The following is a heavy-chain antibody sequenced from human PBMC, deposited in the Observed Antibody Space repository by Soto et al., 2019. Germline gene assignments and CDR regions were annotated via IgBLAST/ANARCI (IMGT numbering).Heavy chain of an antibody. Sequence: QVQLVQSGAEVKKPGASVKVSCKASGYTFTSYGISWVRQAPGQGLEWMGWISAYNGNTNYAQKLQGRVTMTTDTATSTAYMELRSLRSDDTAVYYCARNGLPTMVRGVIISFDYWGQGTLVTVSS. CDR2: ISAYNGNT. J-gene: IGHJ4*02. D-gene: IGHD3-10*01. CDR1: GYTFTSYG. CDR3: ARNGLPTMVRGVIISFDY. V-gene: IGHV1-18*01.